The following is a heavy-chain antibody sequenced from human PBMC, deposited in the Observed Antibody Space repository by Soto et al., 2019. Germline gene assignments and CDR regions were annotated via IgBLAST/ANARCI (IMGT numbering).Heavy chain of an antibody. CDR3: AKSGAKDTRYYYMDV. CDR2: ISGSGGST. D-gene: IGHD2-15*01. V-gene: IGHV3-23*01. CDR1: GFTFSSYA. Sequence: PGGSLRLSCAASGFTFSSYAMSWVRQAPGKGLEWVSAISGSGGSTYYADSVKGRFTISRDNSKNTLYLQMNSLRAEDTAVYYCAKSGAKDTRYYYMDVWGKGTTVTVSS. J-gene: IGHJ6*03.